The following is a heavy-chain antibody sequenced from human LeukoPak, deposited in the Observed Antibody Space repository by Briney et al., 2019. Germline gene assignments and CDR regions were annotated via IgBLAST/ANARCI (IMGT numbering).Heavy chain of an antibody. CDR2: IASDGNNR. CDR1: GFTLSTHW. Sequence: GGSLRLSCVASGFTLSTHWMNWVRQVPGKGLVWVSRIASDGNNRDYADSVKGRFTISRDNAKNTLYLQMNSLRVEDTAVYYCARGRPHGNDYWGQGTLVTVSS. V-gene: IGHV3-74*01. CDR3: ARGRPHGNDY. J-gene: IGHJ4*02. D-gene: IGHD4-23*01.